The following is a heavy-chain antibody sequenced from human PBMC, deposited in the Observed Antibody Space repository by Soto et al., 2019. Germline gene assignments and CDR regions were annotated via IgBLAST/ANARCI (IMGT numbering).Heavy chain of an antibody. D-gene: IGHD6-13*01. Sequence: SGPTLVNPTQTLTLTCTFSGFSLSTSGVGVGWIRQPPGKALEWLALIYWDDDKRYSPSLRSRLTITKDTSKNQVVLTMTNMDPVDTATYYCAYGGSSSRNSVRFDYWGQGTLVTVSS. CDR2: IYWDDDK. V-gene: IGHV2-5*02. J-gene: IGHJ4*02. CDR1: GFSLSTSGVG. CDR3: AYGGSSSRNSVRFDY.